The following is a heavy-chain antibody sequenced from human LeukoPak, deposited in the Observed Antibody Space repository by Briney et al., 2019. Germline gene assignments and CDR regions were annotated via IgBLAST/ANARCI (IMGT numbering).Heavy chain of an antibody. CDR1: GGSINSDYW. V-gene: IGHV4-4*02. J-gene: IGHJ4*02. D-gene: IGHD4-17*01. Sequence: PSETLSLTCAVSGGSINSDYWWTWVRQSPGKGLEWIGEIYHTGSVNYNLSLESRVTISRDRSKNQFSLMLRSVTAADTAVYYCARGTTVTSFDYWGQGTLVTVSS. CDR2: IYHTGSV. CDR3: ARGTTVTSFDY.